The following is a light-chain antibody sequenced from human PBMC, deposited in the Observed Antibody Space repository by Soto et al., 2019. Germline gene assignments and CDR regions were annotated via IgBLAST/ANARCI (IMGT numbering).Light chain of an antibody. J-gene: IGKJ1*01. V-gene: IGKV1-39*01. CDR1: QSISSY. Sequence: DIQMPKSPSSLSASVGDRVTITCRASQSISSYLNWYQQKPGKAPKLLIYAASSLQSGVPSRFSGSGSGTDFTLTISSLQPEDFATYYCQQSYSTPRTFGQGTKVDIK. CDR3: QQSYSTPRT. CDR2: AAS.